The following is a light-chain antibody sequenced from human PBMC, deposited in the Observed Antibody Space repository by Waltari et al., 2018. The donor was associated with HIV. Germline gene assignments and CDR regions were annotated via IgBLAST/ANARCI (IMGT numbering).Light chain of an antibody. Sequence: TVLTQSPGTLSLSPGERATLSCRASQSISSSSLAWYQQKPGQAPRLLIYVASSRATGIPDRFSGSGSGTDFTLTISRLEPEDFAVYYCQQYGGSPRTFGQGTKVEIK. J-gene: IGKJ1*01. CDR1: QSISSSS. V-gene: IGKV3-20*01. CDR3: QQYGGSPRT. CDR2: VAS.